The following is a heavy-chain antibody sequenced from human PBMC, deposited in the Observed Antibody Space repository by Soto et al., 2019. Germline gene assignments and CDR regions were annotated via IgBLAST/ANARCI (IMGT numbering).Heavy chain of an antibody. J-gene: IGHJ5*02. CDR3: ARGVLANWGPENWFDP. CDR2: IYYSGSA. D-gene: IGHD7-27*01. Sequence: TSETLSRTCSVSGASISRGAYYWSWILQHPGKGLEWIGNIYYSGSAYYNPSLKSRVAISVDTSQNQFSLRLSSVTAADTAVYYCARGVLANWGPENWFDPWGQGTLVTAPQ. V-gene: IGHV4-31*03. CDR1: GASISRGAYY.